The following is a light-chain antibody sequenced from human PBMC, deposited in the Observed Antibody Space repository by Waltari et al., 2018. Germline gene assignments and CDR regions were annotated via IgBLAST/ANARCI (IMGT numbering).Light chain of an antibody. J-gene: IGLJ3*02. V-gene: IGLV2-8*01. CDR2: EVT. CDR1: SSDVGGYNY. CDR3: SSYAGSNNYWV. Sequence: QSALTQPPSASGSPGQSVTISCTGTSSDVGGYNYVSWYQQYPGRAPKLMIYEVTNRPSWVPVPFSVSKSGNPASLTVSGLQADDEADYYCSSYAGSNNYWVFGGGTTLTVL.